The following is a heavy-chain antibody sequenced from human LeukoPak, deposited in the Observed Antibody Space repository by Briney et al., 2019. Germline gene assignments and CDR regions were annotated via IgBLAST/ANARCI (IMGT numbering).Heavy chain of an antibody. CDR3: ARYRSSTLITSRWSGFDP. D-gene: IGHD6-13*01. J-gene: IGHJ5*02. CDR2: IYPADSDT. Sequence: GESLEISCKGSGFSFTSYCIGWVRQMPGKGLEWMGIIYPADSDTRYSPSFQGQVTISADKSISTAYLQWSSLKASDTAMYYCARYRSSTLITSRWSGFDPWGQGTLVTVSS. V-gene: IGHV5-51*01. CDR1: GFSFTSYC.